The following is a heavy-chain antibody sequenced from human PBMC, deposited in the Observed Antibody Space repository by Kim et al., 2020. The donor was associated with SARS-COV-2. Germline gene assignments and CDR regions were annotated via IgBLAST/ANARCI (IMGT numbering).Heavy chain of an antibody. CDR2: TRNNGNTYTA. V-gene: IGHV3-72*01. Sequence: PGGSLRLSCAASVFTFSDHYIDWVRQAPGKGLEWVGRTRNNGNTYTAEYAASVQGRFTISRDDSKNSLYLQMNSLKTEDTAVYYCARGLRIAVAGTHIPASLWRSRTSLRYYYYGMDVWGQGTTVTVSS. D-gene: IGHD6-19*01. CDR1: VFTFSDHY. CDR3: ARGLRIAVAGTHIPASLWRSRTSLRYYYYGMDV. J-gene: IGHJ6*02.